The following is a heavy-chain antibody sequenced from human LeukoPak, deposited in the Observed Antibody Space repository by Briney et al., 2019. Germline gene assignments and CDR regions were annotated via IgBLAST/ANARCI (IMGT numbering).Heavy chain of an antibody. J-gene: IGHJ4*02. CDR2: ISYDGSTK. V-gene: IGHV3-30*18. CDR3: AKDGLAAAGANYFDY. Sequence: GGSLRLSCAASGVTSSAYGMHWGRQAPGKGLEWVAVISYDGSTKYYADSVKGRFTISRDNSNTTLYVQMNSLRVEDTAVYYCAKDGLAAAGANYFDYWGQGTLVTVSS. CDR1: GVTSSAYG. D-gene: IGHD6-13*01.